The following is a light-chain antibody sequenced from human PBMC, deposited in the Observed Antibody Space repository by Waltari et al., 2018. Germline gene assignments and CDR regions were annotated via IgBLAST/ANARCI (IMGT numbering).Light chain of an antibody. Sequence: EIVLTQSPATLSLSPGERATLSCRASQSVSSYLAWYQQKPGQAPRLLTYDASNRATGIPARFSGSGSGTDFTLTISSLEPEDFAVYYCQQRSNWPRRGAAFGQGTKVEIK. CDR1: QSVSSY. CDR2: DAS. V-gene: IGKV3-11*01. CDR3: QQRSNWPRRGAA. J-gene: IGKJ1*01.